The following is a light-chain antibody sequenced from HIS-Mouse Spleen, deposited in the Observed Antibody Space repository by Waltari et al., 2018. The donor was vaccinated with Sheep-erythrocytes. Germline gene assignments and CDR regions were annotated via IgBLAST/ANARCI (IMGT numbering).Light chain of an antibody. Sequence: QSALTQPPSASGSPGQSVTISCTGTSSDLGGYNYVSWYQQHPGKAPNLMIYEVSKRPSGVPDRFSGSKSGNTASLTVSGLQAEDEADYYCSSYAGSNNWVFGGGTKLTVL. CDR3: SSYAGSNNWV. V-gene: IGLV2-8*01. CDR1: SSDLGGYNY. CDR2: EVS. J-gene: IGLJ3*02.